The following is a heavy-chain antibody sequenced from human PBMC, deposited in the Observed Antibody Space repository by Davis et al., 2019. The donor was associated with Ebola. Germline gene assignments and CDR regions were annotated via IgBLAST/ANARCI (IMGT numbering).Heavy chain of an antibody. CDR3: ARDLTDIVVVVAATPLGY. V-gene: IGHV3-33*01. Sequence: GGSLTLSCAASGFTFSSYGMHWVRQAPGKGLEWVAVIWYDGSNKYYADSVKGRFTISRDNSKNTLYRQMNSLRAEDTAVYYCARDLTDIVVVVAATPLGYWGQGTLVTVSS. D-gene: IGHD2-15*01. CDR2: IWYDGSNK. CDR1: GFTFSSYG. J-gene: IGHJ4*02.